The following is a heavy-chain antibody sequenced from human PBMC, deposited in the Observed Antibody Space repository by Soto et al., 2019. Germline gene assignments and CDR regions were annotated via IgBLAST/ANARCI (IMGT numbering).Heavy chain of an antibody. CDR3: ARDRGGYDRLYYYHGMDV. J-gene: IGHJ6*02. CDR2: ISSSSGST. V-gene: IGHV3-11*06. CDR1: GSTFSDYY. D-gene: IGHD5-12*01. Sequence: GGSLRLSCAASGSTFSDYYISWIRQAPGKGLEYISYISSSSGSTNYADSVKGRFTISRDNAKNSLYLQMSSLRAEDTAVYYCARDRGGYDRLYYYHGMDVWGQGTTVTVSS.